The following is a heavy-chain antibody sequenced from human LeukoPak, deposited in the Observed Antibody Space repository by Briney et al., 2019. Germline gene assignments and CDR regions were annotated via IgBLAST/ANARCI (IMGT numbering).Heavy chain of an antibody. CDR3: ARELEYSSSSDYYYYYMDV. J-gene: IGHJ6*03. CDR2: ISSSSSTI. D-gene: IGHD6-6*01. V-gene: IGHV3-48*04. CDR1: GFTFSSYS. Sequence: GGSLRLSCAASGFTFSSYSMNWVRQAPGKGLEWVSYISSSSSTIYYADSVKGRFTISRDNAKNSLYLQMNSLRAGDTAVYYCARELEYSSSSDYYYYYMDVWGKGTTVTVSS.